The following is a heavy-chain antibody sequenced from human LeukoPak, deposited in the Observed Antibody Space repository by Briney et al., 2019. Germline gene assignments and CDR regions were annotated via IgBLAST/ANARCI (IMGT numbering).Heavy chain of an antibody. D-gene: IGHD1-14*01. J-gene: IGHJ4*02. V-gene: IGHV3-7*01. CDR1: GFTFNNYW. CDR2: INQDGSEK. CDR3: GTVFDH. Sequence: GGSLRLSCAASGFTFNNYWMSWVRQAPGKGLEWVANINQDGSEKYYVDSVKGRFTISRDNAKNTVSLQMNSLKAEDTAVYYCGTVFDHWGPGILVTVSS.